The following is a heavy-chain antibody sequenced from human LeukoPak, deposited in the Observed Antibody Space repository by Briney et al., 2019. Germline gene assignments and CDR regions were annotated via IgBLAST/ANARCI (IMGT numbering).Heavy chain of an antibody. V-gene: IGHV4-39*07. CDR1: GGSISSSSYY. J-gene: IGHJ5*02. Sequence: SETLSLTCTVSGGSISSSSYYWGWIRQPPGRGLEWIGSIYYSGSTYYNPSLKSRVTILVDTSKNQFSLKLSSVTAADTAVYYCARVIVGATSFSNWFDPWGQGTLVTVSS. D-gene: IGHD1-26*01. CDR2: IYYSGST. CDR3: ARVIVGATSFSNWFDP.